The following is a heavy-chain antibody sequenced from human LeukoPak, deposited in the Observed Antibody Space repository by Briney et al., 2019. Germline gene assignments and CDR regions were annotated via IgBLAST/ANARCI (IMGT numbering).Heavy chain of an antibody. D-gene: IGHD1-26*01. J-gene: IGHJ6*03. CDR2: INSDGSST. CDR3: ARDPYSGNYGNDYYYYMDV. CDR1: RFTFSTYW. V-gene: IGHV3-74*01. Sequence: GGSLRLSCAASRFTFSTYWMHWVRQAPGKGLVWVSRINSDGSSTDYADSVKGRFTISRDNAKNSLYLQMDSLGPDDTAVYYCARDPYSGNYGNDYYYYMDVWGKGTTVTISS.